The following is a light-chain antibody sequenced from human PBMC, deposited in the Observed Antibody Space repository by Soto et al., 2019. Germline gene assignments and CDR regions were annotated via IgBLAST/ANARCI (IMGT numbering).Light chain of an antibody. CDR1: SSDVGAYNY. J-gene: IGLJ1*01. V-gene: IGLV2-14*03. Sequence: QSVLTQPASVSGSPGQSITISCAGTSSDVGAYNYVSWYQHHPGKAPKLMIYDVNNRPSGDSNRFSGSKSGNTASLTISGLQVEAEAAYYGGPWTSGAPIVFGSGTKVTV. CDR2: DVN. CDR3: GPWTSGAPIV.